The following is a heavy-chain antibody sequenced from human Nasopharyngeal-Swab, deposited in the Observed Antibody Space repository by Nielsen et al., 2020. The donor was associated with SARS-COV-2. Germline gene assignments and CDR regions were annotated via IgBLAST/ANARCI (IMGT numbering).Heavy chain of an antibody. J-gene: IGHJ4*02. V-gene: IGHV1-46*04. Sequence: ASVKVSCKASGYTLTSHYIHWVRHAPGQGLEWTGVIKPRAGYTKFAQKLQGRVTITRDTSTSTVYMELTSLSSEDTAVYYCAREADVDGKRFDYWGQGTLVTVSS. CDR3: AREADVDGKRFDY. CDR2: IKPRAGYT. CDR1: GYTLTSHY. D-gene: IGHD1-1*01.